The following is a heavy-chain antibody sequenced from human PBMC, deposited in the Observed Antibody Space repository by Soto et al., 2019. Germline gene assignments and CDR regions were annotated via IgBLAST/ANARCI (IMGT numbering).Heavy chain of an antibody. V-gene: IGHV4-4*02. J-gene: IGHJ3*02. Sequence: SENLSLTCAVSGGSISSSNWWSWVRQPPGKGLEWIGEIYYSGSTNYNPALKSRVTISVDKSRNQFSLKLSSVTAADTAVYYCARGLRITMIGDAFDIWSQGTMVTVSS. CDR3: ARGLRITMIGDAFDI. D-gene: IGHD3-22*01. CDR2: IYYSGST. CDR1: GGSISSSNW.